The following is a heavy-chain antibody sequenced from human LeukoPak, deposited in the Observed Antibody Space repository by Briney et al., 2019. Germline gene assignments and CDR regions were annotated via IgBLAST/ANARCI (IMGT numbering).Heavy chain of an antibody. CDR2: INHSGST. V-gene: IGHV4-34*01. J-gene: IGHJ6*02. D-gene: IGHD3-3*01. Sequence: SETLSLTCAVYGGSFSGYYWSWIRQPPGKGLEWTGEINHSGSTNYNPSLKSRVTISVDTSKNQFALKLSSVTAADTAVYYCARDLSQIFGVVIPYGMDVWGQGTTVTVSS. CDR1: GGSFSGYY. CDR3: ARDLSQIFGVVIPYGMDV.